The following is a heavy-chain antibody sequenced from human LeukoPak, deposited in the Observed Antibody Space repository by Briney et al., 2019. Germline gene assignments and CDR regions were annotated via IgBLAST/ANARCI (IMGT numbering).Heavy chain of an antibody. CDR1: GGSISSYY. CDR3: ARDLSYYDSSGYYYVDWFDP. CDR2: TYYSGST. D-gene: IGHD3-22*01. Sequence: SETLSLTCTVSGGSISSYYWSWIRQPPGKGLEWIGYTYYSGSTNYNPSLKSRVTMSVDTSKNQFSLKLSSVTAADTAVYYCARDLSYYDSSGYYYVDWFDPWGQGTLVTVSS. V-gene: IGHV4-59*12. J-gene: IGHJ5*02.